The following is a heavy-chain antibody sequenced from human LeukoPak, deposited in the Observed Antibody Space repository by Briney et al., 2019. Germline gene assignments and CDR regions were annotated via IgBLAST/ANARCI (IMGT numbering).Heavy chain of an antibody. D-gene: IGHD3-22*01. CDR3: ARDRDYYDSSGYFDL. Sequence: PGGSLRLSCAASGFTFSNYAMSWVRQSPGKGPEWVSAISDSGGTSYYADSVKGRFAISRDNSKNTLYLQMNSLRAEDTAVYYCARDRDYYDSSGYFDLWGRGTLVTVSS. V-gene: IGHV3-23*01. CDR1: GFTFSNYA. J-gene: IGHJ2*01. CDR2: ISDSGGTS.